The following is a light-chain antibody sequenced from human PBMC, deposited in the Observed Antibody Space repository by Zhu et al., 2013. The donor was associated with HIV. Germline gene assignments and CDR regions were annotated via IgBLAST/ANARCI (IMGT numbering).Light chain of an antibody. V-gene: IGKV3-20*01. CDR2: DAS. Sequence: EIVLTQSPGTLSLSPGERATLSCRASQNVSNKYLAWYQQKPGQAPRLLIYDASSRATGFSDRFSGSGSGTDFSLTISRLEPTDLAVYYCQQYGSSPVTFGRGTKLEIK. CDR1: QNVSNKY. CDR3: QQYGSSPVT. J-gene: IGKJ2*01.